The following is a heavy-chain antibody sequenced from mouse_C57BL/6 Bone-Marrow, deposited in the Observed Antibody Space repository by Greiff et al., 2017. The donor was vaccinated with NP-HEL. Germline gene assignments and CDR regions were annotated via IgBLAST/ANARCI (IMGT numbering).Heavy chain of an antibody. V-gene: IGHV2-9*01. D-gene: IGHD1-1*01. CDR3: AKREVLLPFAY. CDR2: ICGGGST. J-gene: IGHJ3*01. CDR1: GFSLTSYG. Sequence: VQGVESGPGLVAPSQCLSITCTVSGFSLTSYGVDWVRQPPGKGLEWLGVICGGGSTNYYSAPMSRLSISKDNSKSQVYLKMNSLQTDDTAMYYSAKREVLLPFAYWGQGTLVTVSA.